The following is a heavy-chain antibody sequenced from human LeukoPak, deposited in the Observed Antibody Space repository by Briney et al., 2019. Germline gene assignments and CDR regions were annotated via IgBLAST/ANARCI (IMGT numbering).Heavy chain of an antibody. CDR1: GYTFTCYY. V-gene: IGHV1-2*02. CDR3: ASSGEGYCSGGSCYSDAFDI. J-gene: IGHJ3*02. Sequence: GASVTVSCKASGYTFTCYYMHWVRQAPGQGLEWMGWINPNSGGTNYAQKFQGRVTMTRDTSISTAYMELSRLRSDDTAVYYCASSGEGYCSGGSCYSDAFDIWGQGTMVTVSS. D-gene: IGHD2-15*01. CDR2: INPNSGGT.